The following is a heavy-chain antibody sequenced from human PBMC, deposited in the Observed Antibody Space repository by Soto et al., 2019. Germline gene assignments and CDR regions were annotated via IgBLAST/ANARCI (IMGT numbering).Heavy chain of an antibody. CDR1: GFTFSSYG. J-gene: IGHJ3*02. Sequence: GGSLRLSCAASGFTFSSYGMHWVRQAPGKRLEWVAVIWYDGSNKYYADSVKGRFTISRDNSKNTLYLQMNSLRAEDTAVYYCATTMRTPAFDIWGQGTMVTVSS. CDR2: IWYDGSNK. V-gene: IGHV3-33*01. CDR3: ATTMRTPAFDI. D-gene: IGHD3-22*01.